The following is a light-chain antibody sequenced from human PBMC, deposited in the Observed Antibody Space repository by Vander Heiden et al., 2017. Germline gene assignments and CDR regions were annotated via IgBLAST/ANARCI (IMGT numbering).Light chain of an antibody. V-gene: IGKV1-8*01. Sequence: AIRMTQSPSSFSASTGDRVTITCRASQGISSYLAWYQQKPGKAPKLLIYAASTLQSGVPSRFSGSGSGTDFTLTISCLQSEDFATYYCQQYSSYPRTFGGGTKVEIK. CDR2: AAS. CDR1: QGISSY. CDR3: QQYSSYPRT. J-gene: IGKJ4*01.